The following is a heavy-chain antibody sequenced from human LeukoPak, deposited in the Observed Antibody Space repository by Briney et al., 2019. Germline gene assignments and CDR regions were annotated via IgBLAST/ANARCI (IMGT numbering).Heavy chain of an antibody. D-gene: IGHD5-24*01. Sequence: SETLSLTCAVYGGSFSRYYWSWLRQSPGKGLEWIAEIDHRGDTNYNPSVKGRVTISVDTSKNQFSLKVRSLSAADTAVYYCARGATISETGYFDFWGQGTLVTVSS. CDR2: IDHRGDT. J-gene: IGHJ4*03. CDR3: ARGATISETGYFDF. CDR1: GGSFSRYY. V-gene: IGHV4-34*01.